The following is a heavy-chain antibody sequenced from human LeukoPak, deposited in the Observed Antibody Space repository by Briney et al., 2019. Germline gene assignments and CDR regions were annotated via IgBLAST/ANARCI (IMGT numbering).Heavy chain of an antibody. CDR2: ITARGSPV. V-gene: IGHV3-11*04. CDR1: GFTFSDYY. CDR3: ARAKYDISGYYYSGFDV. J-gene: IGHJ3*01. Sequence: GGSLRLSCAASGFTFSDYYMGWIRQAPGKGLEWVSYITARGSPVYYADSLKGRFTMSRDNAKESLYLQMNSLRAEDTAVYYCARAKYDISGYYYSGFDVWGQGTMVTVSS. D-gene: IGHD3-22*01.